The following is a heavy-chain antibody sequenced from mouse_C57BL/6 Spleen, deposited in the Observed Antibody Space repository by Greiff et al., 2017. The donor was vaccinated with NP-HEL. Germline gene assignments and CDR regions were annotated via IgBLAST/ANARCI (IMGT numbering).Heavy chain of an antibody. CDR1: GYTFTSYW. J-gene: IGHJ4*01. Sequence: QVQLQQPGTELVKPGASVKLSCKASGYTFTSYWMHWVKQRPGQGLEWIGNINPSNGGTNYNEKFKSKATLTVDKSSSQAYMPLRSLTSEDSAVYFCARDSNVYYAMGYWGQGTSVTVAS. V-gene: IGHV1-53*01. CDR3: ARDSNVYYAMGY. D-gene: IGHD2-5*01. CDR2: INPSNGGT.